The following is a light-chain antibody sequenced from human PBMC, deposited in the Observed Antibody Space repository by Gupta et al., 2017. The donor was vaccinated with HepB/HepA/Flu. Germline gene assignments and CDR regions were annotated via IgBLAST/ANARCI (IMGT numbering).Light chain of an antibody. Sequence: SYELTQPPSVSVAPGQTASITCSGDKLGDKYTSWYQQKPGQSPVLVIDQNTKRPEGLPERCDASNAGTTAIINSSGNEAIDEADYYYQGCDIKNLEVLGTGTKLTVL. CDR2: QNT. J-gene: IGLJ1*01. CDR3: QGCDIKNLEV. V-gene: IGLV3-1*01. CDR1: KLGDKY.